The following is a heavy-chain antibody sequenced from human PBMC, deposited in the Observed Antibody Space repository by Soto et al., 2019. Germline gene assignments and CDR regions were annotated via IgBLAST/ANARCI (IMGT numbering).Heavy chain of an antibody. CDR1: AGSVSSSSDY. D-gene: IGHD3-3*01. V-gene: IGHV4-39*01. CDR3: ARQPPTWSHNWLDP. CDR2: IYYSGRT. J-gene: IGHJ5*02. Sequence: HLQLQESGSGLVKPSETLSLTCTVSAGSVSSSSDYWGWIRQPPGKGLEWIGSIYYSGRTYYDPSLKSRVTMTVDTSKNQFSLNLTSVTAADTAVYYCARQPPTWSHNWLDPWGQGTLVIVSS.